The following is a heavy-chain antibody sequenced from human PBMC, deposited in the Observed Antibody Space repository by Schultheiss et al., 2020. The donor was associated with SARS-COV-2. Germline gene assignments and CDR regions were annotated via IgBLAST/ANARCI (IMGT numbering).Heavy chain of an antibody. CDR2: INHSGST. CDR1: GGSISSYY. CDR3: ARASSRTKLKGWFDP. Sequence: SQTLSLTCTVSGGSISSYYWSWIRQPPGKGLEWIGEINHSGSTNYNPSLKSRVTISVDTSKNQFSLQLNSVTPEDTAVYYCARASSRTKLKGWFDPWGQGTLGTVSS. J-gene: IGHJ5*02. V-gene: IGHV4-34*01. D-gene: IGHD6-13*01.